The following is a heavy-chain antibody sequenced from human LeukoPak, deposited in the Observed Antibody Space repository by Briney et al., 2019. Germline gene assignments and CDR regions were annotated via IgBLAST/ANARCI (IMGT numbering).Heavy chain of an antibody. J-gene: IGHJ4*02. CDR1: AFTFSDFY. CDR3: ARGGTYGDNDF. CDR2: ISSGGSSV. Sequence: RGSLRLSCVAPAFTFSDFYMNWIRQAPGRGLEWVSYISSGGSSVYYADSVQGRFTISRDNAKNSLYLQMNSLRAEDTALYYCARGGTYGDNDFWGQGTLVTVSS. V-gene: IGHV3-11*01. D-gene: IGHD4-17*01.